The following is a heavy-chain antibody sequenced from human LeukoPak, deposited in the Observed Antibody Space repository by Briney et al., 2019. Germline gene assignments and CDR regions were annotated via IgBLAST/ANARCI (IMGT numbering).Heavy chain of an antibody. CDR1: GFTFSSYW. CDR2: IKQDGSEK. Sequence: PGGSLRLSCAASGFTFSSYWMSWVRQAPGKGLEWVANIKQDGSEKYYVDSVKGRFTISRDNAKNSLYLQMNSLRAEDTAVYYCRAVAGSYYWYFDLWGRGTLVTVSS. D-gene: IGHD6-19*01. CDR3: RAVAGSYYWYFDL. V-gene: IGHV3-7*01. J-gene: IGHJ2*01.